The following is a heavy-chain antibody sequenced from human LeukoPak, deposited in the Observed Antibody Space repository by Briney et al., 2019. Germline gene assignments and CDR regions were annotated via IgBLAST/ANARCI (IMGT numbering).Heavy chain of an antibody. V-gene: IGHV3-30*02. D-gene: IGHD2-2*02. J-gene: IGHJ4*02. Sequence: GGSLRLSCAASGFTFSSCGMHWVRQAPGKGLEWGAFIRYDGSNKYYADSVKGRFTIYRENSKNTMYLQMNSLRAEDTAVYYYAKGSRCSSTSCYMFVFDYWGQGTLVTVSS. CDR3: AKGSRCSSTSCYMFVFDY. CDR1: GFTFSSCG. CDR2: IRYDGSNK.